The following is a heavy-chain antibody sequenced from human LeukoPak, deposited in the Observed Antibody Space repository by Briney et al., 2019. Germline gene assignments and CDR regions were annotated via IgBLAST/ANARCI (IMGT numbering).Heavy chain of an antibody. V-gene: IGHV3-7*01. J-gene: IGHJ4*02. D-gene: IGHD5-24*01. CDR3: AGGRDVYRY. CDR1: GFPLRSYW. Sequence: GGSLRLPCAASGFPLRSYWMTWVRQAPGKGLEWVANIKQDGSEKYYADSVKGRFTISRDNAKNSLYLQMNSLRAEDTAVYYCAGGRDVYRYWGQGTLVTVSS. CDR2: IKQDGSEK.